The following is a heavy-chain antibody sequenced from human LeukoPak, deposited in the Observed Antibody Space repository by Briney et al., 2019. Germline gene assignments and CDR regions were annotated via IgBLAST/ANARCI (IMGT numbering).Heavy chain of an antibody. V-gene: IGHV4-31*03. CDR1: GGSISSGGYY. CDR3: ARDQIGGLGYCSGGSCYPYYYYGMDV. J-gene: IGHJ6*04. Sequence: PSQTLSLTCTVSGGSISSGGYYWSWLRQHPGTGLEWIGYIYYSGSTYYNPSLKSRVTISVDTSKNQFSLKLSSVTAADTAVYYCARDQIGGLGYCSGGSCYPYYYYGMDVWGKGTTVTVSS. CDR2: IYYSGST. D-gene: IGHD2-15*01.